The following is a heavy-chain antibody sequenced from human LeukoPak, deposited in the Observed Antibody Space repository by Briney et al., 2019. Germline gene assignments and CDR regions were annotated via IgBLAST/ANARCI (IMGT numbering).Heavy chain of an antibody. CDR1: GGSFSSYY. D-gene: IGHD1-26*01. CDR3: ARHDGSYTFDL. V-gene: IGHV4-59*01. J-gene: IGHJ4*02. Sequence: PSETLSLTCSVSGGSFSSYYWSWIRQPPGKGLELIGYMYDSGSTNYNPSLKSRVTISVDTSKNQFSLRLSSVTAADTAVYYCARHDGSYTFDLWGQGVLVTVSS. CDR2: MYDSGST.